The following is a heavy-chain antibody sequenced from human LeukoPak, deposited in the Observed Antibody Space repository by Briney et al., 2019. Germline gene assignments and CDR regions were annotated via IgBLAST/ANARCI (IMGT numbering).Heavy chain of an antibody. J-gene: IGHJ1*01. D-gene: IGHD2-15*01. CDR2: IYYSGST. CDR3: AREAQYCSGGNCYGGYFQH. Sequence: SETPSLTCTVSGGSISSYYWSWIRQPPGKGLEWIGYIYYSGSTNYNPSLKSRVTISVDTSKNQFSLKLSSVTAADTAVYYCAREAQYCSGGNCYGGYFQHWGQGTLVTVSS. V-gene: IGHV4-59*01. CDR1: GGSISSYY.